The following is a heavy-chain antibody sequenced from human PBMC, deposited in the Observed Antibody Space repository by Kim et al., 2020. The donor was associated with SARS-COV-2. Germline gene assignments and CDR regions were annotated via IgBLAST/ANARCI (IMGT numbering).Heavy chain of an antibody. V-gene: IGHV3-7*01. CDR1: GFTFSSYW. J-gene: IGHJ3*02. Sequence: GGSLRLSCAASGFTFSSYWMSWVRQAPGKGLEWVASIKQDASVISYVDSVGGRFTISRDNAKNSLSLRMDSLRAEDTALYFCARPYRGGSFDIWGQGTMVTVSS. CDR3: ARPYRGGSFDI. CDR2: IKQDASVI. D-gene: IGHD3-16*01.